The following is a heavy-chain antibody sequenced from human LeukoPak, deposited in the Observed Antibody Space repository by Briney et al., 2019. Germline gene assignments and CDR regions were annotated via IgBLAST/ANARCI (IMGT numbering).Heavy chain of an antibody. CDR1: GFTFSSYA. D-gene: IGHD3-22*01. V-gene: IGHV3-23*01. CDR2: ISGSGGST. Sequence: GGSLRLSCAASGFTFSSYAMSWVRQAPGKGLEWVSAISGSGGSTYYADSVKGRFTISRDISKNTLYLQMNSLRAEDTAVYYCARGASTYYYDSSGYYSDYWGQGTLVTVSS. J-gene: IGHJ4*02. CDR3: ARGASTYYYDSSGYYSDY.